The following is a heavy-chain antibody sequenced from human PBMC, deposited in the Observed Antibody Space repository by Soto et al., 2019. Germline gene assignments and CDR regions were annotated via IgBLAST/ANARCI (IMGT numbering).Heavy chain of an antibody. CDR3: AREGPAYDSSGYYDLPFDY. V-gene: IGHV3-48*02. J-gene: IGHJ4*02. Sequence: GGSLRLSCAASGFTFSSYSMNWGRQAPGKGLEWVSYISSSSSTIYYADSVKGRFTISRDNAKNSLYLQMNSLRDEDTAVYYCAREGPAYDSSGYYDLPFDYWGQGTLVTVSS. CDR1: GFTFSSYS. D-gene: IGHD3-22*01. CDR2: ISSSSSTI.